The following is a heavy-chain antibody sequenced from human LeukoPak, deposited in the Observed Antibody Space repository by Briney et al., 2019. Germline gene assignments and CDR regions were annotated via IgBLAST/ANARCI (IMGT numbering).Heavy chain of an antibody. CDR2: TYYRSKWYN. CDR1: GDSVSTNSAT. D-gene: IGHD1-26*01. Sequence: SQTLSLTCAIPGDSVSTNSATWTWLRQSPSRGLEWLGRTYYRSKWYNDYAVSMKSRITINPDTSKNQFSLQLNSVTPEDTAVYYCARLVGASWFDSWGRGTLVTVSS. CDR3: ARLVGASWFDS. V-gene: IGHV6-1*01. J-gene: IGHJ5*01.